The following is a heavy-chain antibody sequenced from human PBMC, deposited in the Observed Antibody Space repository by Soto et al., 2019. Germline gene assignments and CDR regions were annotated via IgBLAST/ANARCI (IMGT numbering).Heavy chain of an antibody. CDR2: IIHRGTT. CDR3: ARERRGFGYIDY. V-gene: IGHV4-59*02. J-gene: IGHJ4*02. CDR1: GDSVDQSY. D-gene: IGHD3-3*01. Sequence: QVQLQASGPGLVKPSETLSLTCTVSGDSVDQSYWRWIRQSPGKRMEWIGYIIHRGTTKYNPSLNRRVTMSLDTSKHQGYLRLTSVTDADTAIYLCARERRGFGYIDYWGVGTLVSVSS.